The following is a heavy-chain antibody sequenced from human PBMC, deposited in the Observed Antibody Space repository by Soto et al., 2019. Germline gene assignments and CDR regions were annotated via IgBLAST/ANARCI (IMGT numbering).Heavy chain of an antibody. D-gene: IGHD2-2*01. Sequence: QVQLVQSGAEVKKPGSSVKVSCKASGGTFSSYAISWVRQAPGQGLEWMGGIIPIVGSANYAQKFQGRVTITADESTSTAYMELSSRRSEDTAVYYCARSQGSSTSLEIYYYYYYGMEVWGQGTTVTVSS. CDR1: GGTFSSYA. V-gene: IGHV1-69*01. J-gene: IGHJ6*02. CDR2: IIPIVGSA. CDR3: ARSQGSSTSLEIYYYYYYGMEV.